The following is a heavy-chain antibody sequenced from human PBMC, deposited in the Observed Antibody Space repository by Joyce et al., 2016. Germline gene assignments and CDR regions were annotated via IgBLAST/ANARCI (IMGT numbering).Heavy chain of an antibody. V-gene: IGHV3-72*01. CDR1: GFTFSDHY. J-gene: IGHJ6*02. D-gene: IGHD3-16*01. CDR2: TRNKANSYTT. CDR3: AREDLYYYYGMDV. Sequence: EVQLVESGGGLVQPGGSLRLSCAASGFTFSDHYMDWVRQAPGKGLEWVGRTRNKANSYTTEYAGSVKGRFTISRDDSKGSLYLQVNSLKTEDTAVYYCAREDLYYYYGMDVWGQGTTVTVSS.